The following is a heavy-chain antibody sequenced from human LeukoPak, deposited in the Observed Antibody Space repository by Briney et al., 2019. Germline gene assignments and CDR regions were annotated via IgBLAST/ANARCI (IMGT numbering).Heavy chain of an antibody. CDR1: RGSITNSSCY. CDR3: ARRAVVPAAVSYFDN. J-gene: IGHJ4*02. D-gene: IGHD2-2*01. Sequence: SETLTLTCAVSRGSITNSSCYWGWIRQPPGKGLEWIGGIYYTGTTYYSPSLNSRITISMDTSKKQFSLRLASVTAADTAVYYCARRAVVPAAVSYFDNWGQGTLVTVSS. V-gene: IGHV4-39*01. CDR2: IYYTGTT.